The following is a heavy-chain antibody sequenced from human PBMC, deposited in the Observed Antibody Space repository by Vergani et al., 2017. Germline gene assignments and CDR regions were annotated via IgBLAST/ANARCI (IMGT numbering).Heavy chain of an antibody. CDR2: ISSSSSYI. J-gene: IGHJ4*02. CDR1: GFTFSSYS. D-gene: IGHD3-3*01. CDR3: ARGASTIFGVVTL. V-gene: IGHV3-21*01. Sequence: EVQLVESGGGLVKPGGSLRLSCAASGFTFSSYSMNWVRQAPGKGLEWVSSISSSSSYIYYADSVKGRFTISRDNAKNSLYLQMNSLRAEDTAVYYCARGASTIFGVVTLWGQGTLVTVSS.